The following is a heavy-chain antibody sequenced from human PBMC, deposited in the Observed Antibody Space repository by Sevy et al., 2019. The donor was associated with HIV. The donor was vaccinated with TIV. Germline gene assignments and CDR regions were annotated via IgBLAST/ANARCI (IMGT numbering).Heavy chain of an antibody. J-gene: IGHJ4*02. Sequence: SETLSLTCAVSGGSIPGHYCSWIRQTPQKGLEWIGYHYHSDSTKYNPSLKSRATISVHTSKNQFFLSLSSVTAADTAVYYCARVDNSGTYVLYWGQGIRVTVSS. CDR2: HYHSDST. D-gene: IGHD3-10*01. CDR1: GGSIPGHY. V-gene: IGHV4-59*11. CDR3: ARVDNSGTYVLY.